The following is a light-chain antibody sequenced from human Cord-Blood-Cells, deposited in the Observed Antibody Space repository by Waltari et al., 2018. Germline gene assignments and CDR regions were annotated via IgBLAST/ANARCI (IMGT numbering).Light chain of an antibody. CDR2: GAS. Sequence: EIVLTQSPGTLSLSPGERATLSCRASQSVSSSYLAWYQQKPGQAPRLLIYGASSRATGIPDRFSGSGSGTDFTLTISRLEPEDFAVYYCQQYGSSLGTFGVGTKVEIK. V-gene: IGKV3-20*01. CDR1: QSVSSSY. CDR3: QQYGSSLGT. J-gene: IGKJ4*01.